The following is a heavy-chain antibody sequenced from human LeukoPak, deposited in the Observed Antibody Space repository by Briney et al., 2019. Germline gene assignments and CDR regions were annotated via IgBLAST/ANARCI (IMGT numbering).Heavy chain of an antibody. Sequence: PGGSLRLSCAASGFTFSSYAMSWVRQAPGKGLEWVSAISGSGDSTHNADSVKGRFTISRDNSKNTLYLQMNSLRAEDTAVYYCAKDSYDSSGYDYFDYWGQGTLVTVSS. D-gene: IGHD3-22*01. V-gene: IGHV3-23*01. CDR3: AKDSYDSSGYDYFDY. CDR2: ISGSGDST. CDR1: GFTFSSYA. J-gene: IGHJ4*02.